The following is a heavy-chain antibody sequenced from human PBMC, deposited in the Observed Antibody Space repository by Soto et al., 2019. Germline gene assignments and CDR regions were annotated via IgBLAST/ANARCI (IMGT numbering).Heavy chain of an antibody. D-gene: IGHD3-10*01. V-gene: IGHV4-59*08. CDR1: GGSISSYY. Sequence: SETLSLTCTVSGGSISSYYWSRIRQPPGKGLEWIGYIYYSGSTNYNPSLKSRVTISVDTSKNQFSLKLSSVTAADTAVYYCARQTYYYGSGSYYFDYWGQGTLVTVSS. CDR2: IYYSGST. CDR3: ARQTYYYGSGSYYFDY. J-gene: IGHJ4*02.